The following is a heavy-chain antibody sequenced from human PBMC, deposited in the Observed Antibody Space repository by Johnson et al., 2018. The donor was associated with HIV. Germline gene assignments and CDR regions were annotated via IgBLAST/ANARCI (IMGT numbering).Heavy chain of an antibody. CDR1: GFIFSNFA. J-gene: IGHJ3*02. CDR3: ASSITGAHRGAFDI. V-gene: IGHV3-30-3*01. Sequence: QMLLVESGGGVVQPGRSLRLSCVASGFIFSNFAMHWVRQAPGKGLEWMAIISYDGSKKYYADSVKGRFTISRDNSKNTLYLQINSLRAEDTAVYYCASSITGAHRGAFDIWGQGTMVTVSS. CDR2: ISYDGSKK. D-gene: IGHD1-20*01.